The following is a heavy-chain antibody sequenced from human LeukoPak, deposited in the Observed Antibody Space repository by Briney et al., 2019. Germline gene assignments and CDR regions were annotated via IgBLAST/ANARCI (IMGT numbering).Heavy chain of an antibody. CDR3: ARGGRGLRYFDWLLYFDY. Sequence: SETLSLTCAVYGGSFSGYYWSWIRQPPGKGLEWIGEINHSGSTNYNPSLKSRVTISVDTSKNQFSLKLSSVTAADTAVYYCARGGRGLRYFDWLLYFDYWGQGTVVTVSS. D-gene: IGHD3-9*01. CDR1: GGSFSGYY. V-gene: IGHV4-34*01. J-gene: IGHJ4*02. CDR2: INHSGST.